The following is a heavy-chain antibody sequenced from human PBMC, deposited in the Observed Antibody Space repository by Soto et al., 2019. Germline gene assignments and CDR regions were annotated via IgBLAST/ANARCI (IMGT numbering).Heavy chain of an antibody. CDR1: GFTLSSYA. J-gene: IGHJ6*03. Sequence: GGSLRLSCAASGFTLSSYAMSWVRQAPGKGLEWVSGISGSGGSTYYADSVKGRFTISRDNSKNTLYLQMNSLRAEDTAVYYCARAQATDPDYYHYHYMDVWGKGTTVTVSS. V-gene: IGHV3-23*01. CDR2: ISGSGGST. CDR3: ARAQATDPDYYHYHYMDV.